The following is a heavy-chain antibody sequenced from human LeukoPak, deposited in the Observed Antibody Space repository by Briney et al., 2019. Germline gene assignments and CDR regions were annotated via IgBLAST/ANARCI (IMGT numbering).Heavy chain of an antibody. Sequence: TGGSLRLSCAASGFTFSSYAMHWVRQAPGKGLEYVSAISSNGGSRYYANSVKGRFTFSRDNSKNTLYLQMGSLRAEDMAVYYCARDPVGTFGELLTDYWGQGTLVTVSS. D-gene: IGHD3-10*01. CDR3: ARDPVGTFGELLTDY. J-gene: IGHJ4*02. CDR2: ISSNGGSR. V-gene: IGHV3-64*01. CDR1: GFTFSSYA.